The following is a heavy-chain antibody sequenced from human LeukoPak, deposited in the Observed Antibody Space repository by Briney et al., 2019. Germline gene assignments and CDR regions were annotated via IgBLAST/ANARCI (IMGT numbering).Heavy chain of an antibody. CDR3: ARHLGGRQWTPPGGDY. CDR1: GYTFTSYW. V-gene: IGHV5-51*01. CDR2: IYPGDPDT. J-gene: IGHJ4*02. Sequence: GESLKISCKRSGYTFTSYWIGRVRQMPGKGLACMGLIYPGDPDTRYGPSFQGQVPISADKSISTAYLQWSSLKASDTAMYYCARHLGGRQWTPPGGDYWGQGTLVTVSS. D-gene: IGHD6-19*01.